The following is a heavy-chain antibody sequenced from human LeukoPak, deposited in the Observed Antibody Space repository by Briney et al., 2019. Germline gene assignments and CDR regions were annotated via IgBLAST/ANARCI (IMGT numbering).Heavy chain of an antibody. V-gene: IGHV3-49*04. D-gene: IGHD5-18*01. Sequence: GGSLRLSCAASGFTFSSYSMNWVRQAPGKGLEWVGFIRSKAHGGTIEYAASVKGRFTISRDDSKSIAYLQMNSLKTEDTAVYYCTRDTTMVDAPYFFGDYRGQGTLVTVSS. CDR1: GFTFSSYS. CDR2: IRSKAHGGTI. J-gene: IGHJ4*02. CDR3: TRDTTMVDAPYFFGDY.